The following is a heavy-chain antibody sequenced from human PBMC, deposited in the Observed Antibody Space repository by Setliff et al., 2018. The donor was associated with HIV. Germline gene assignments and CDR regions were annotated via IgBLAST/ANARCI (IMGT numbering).Heavy chain of an antibody. J-gene: IGHJ6*03. CDR3: ARELGSFPYYMDV. CDR1: GYSISSGYY. D-gene: IGHD3-10*01. Sequence: SETLSLTCDVSGYSISSGYYWGWIRQPPGKGLEWIGSIYYSGSTNYSPSLKSRVTISLDTSKNQFSLKLSSVTAADTAIYYCARELGSFPYYMDVWGKGTTVTVSS. V-gene: IGHV4-38-2*02. CDR2: IYYSGST.